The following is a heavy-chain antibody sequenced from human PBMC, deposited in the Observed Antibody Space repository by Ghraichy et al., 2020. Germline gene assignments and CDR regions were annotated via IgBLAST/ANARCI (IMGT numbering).Heavy chain of an antibody. J-gene: IGHJ5*02. CDR1: GGSISSSDYY. CDR2: IYYSGDT. CDR3: ARSAPNNWFDP. Sequence: SETLSLTCTVSGGSISSSDYYWSWIRQHPGKGLEWIVYIYYSGDTYYNPSLKSRATISVDTSKNQFTLKLTSVTAADTAVYYCARSAPNNWFDPWGQGTLVSVSS. V-gene: IGHV4-31*03.